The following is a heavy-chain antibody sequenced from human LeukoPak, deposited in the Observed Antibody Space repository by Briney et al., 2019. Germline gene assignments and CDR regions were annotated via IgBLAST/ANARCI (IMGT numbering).Heavy chain of an antibody. CDR1: GFTFSSYG. V-gene: IGHV3-30*18. D-gene: IGHD3-10*01. CDR3: AKGSSRWFGEFSDY. Sequence: GRSLRLSCAASGFTFSSYGMHWVRQAPGKGLEWVAVISDDGSNKYYADSVKGRFTISRDNSKNTLSLQVSSLRDEDTAVYYCAKGSSRWFGEFSDYWGQGTLVTVSS. J-gene: IGHJ4*02. CDR2: ISDDGSNK.